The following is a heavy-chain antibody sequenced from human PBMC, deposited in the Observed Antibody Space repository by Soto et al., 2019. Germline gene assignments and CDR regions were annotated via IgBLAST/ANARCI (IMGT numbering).Heavy chain of an antibody. V-gene: IGHV3-74*01. Sequence: PGGSLRLSCAASGFTFSTYWMNWVRQTPGKGLMWVSRISPDGSNRGYADSVEGRFTVSRDNAKNTLYLQMHSLRAEDTAVYYCTRDASRDSSARGWFDPWGPGTLVTVSS. J-gene: IGHJ5*02. CDR2: ISPDGSNR. CDR3: TRDASRDSSARGWFDP. D-gene: IGHD6-13*01. CDR1: GFTFSTYW.